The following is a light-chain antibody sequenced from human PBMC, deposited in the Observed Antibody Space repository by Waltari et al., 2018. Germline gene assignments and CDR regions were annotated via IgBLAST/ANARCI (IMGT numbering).Light chain of an antibody. CDR1: VLPKEY. CDR2: KDS. V-gene: IGLV3-25*03. CDR3: QSTDNSATYVV. Sequence: SYDLTQTPSVSVSPGQTARITCSGNVLPKEYAYWYQQKPGQAPLLVIYKDSERPSEIPGRFSGSSSGTTATLTISGVLPEDEADYYCQSTDNSATYVVFGGGTKLTIL. J-gene: IGLJ3*02.